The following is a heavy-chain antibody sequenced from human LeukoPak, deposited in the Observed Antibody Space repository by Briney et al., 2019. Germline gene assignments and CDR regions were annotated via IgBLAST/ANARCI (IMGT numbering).Heavy chain of an antibody. CDR3: ARALDSSSWWDY. D-gene: IGHD6-13*01. CDR1: GYTFSNYA. Sequence: ASVKVSCKASGYTFSNYAISWVRQAPGQGREWMGWISGYNGNTNYAQKLQGRVTMTTDTSTSTAYMELRSLRSDDTAVYYCARALDSSSWWDYWGQGTLVTVSS. V-gene: IGHV1-18*01. J-gene: IGHJ4*02. CDR2: ISGYNGNT.